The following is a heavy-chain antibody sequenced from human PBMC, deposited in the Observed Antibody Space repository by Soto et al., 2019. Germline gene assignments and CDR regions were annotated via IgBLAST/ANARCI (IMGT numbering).Heavy chain of an antibody. CDR1: GYTFTSYG. J-gene: IGHJ4*02. D-gene: IGHD2-2*01. CDR3: AREVYQLLTGDY. V-gene: IGHV1-18*01. CDR2: ISAYNGNT. Sequence: ASVKVSCKASGYTFTSYGISWVRQAPGQGLEWMGWISAYNGNTNYAQKLQGRVTMTTDTSTSTAYMELRSVRSDDTAVYYCAREVYQLLTGDYWGQGTLVTVSS.